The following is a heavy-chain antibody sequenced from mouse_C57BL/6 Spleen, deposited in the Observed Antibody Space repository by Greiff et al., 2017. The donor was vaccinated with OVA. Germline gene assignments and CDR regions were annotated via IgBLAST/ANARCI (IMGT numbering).Heavy chain of an antibody. CDR2: IDPEYGDT. CDR3: YYDDYDGAWFAY. V-gene: IGHV14-4*01. J-gene: IGHJ3*01. CDR1: GFNIKDYY. D-gene: IGHD2-4*01. Sequence: VQLQQSGAELVRPGASVKLSCTASGFNIKDYYMHWVKQRPEQGLEWIGWIDPEYGDTEYASKFQGKATITADTSSNTAYLQLSSLTSEDTAVYYCYYDDYDGAWFAYWGQGTLVTVSA.